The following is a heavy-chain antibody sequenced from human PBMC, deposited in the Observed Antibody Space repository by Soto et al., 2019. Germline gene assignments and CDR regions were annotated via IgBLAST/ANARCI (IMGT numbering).Heavy chain of an antibody. Sequence: GGSLRLSCAASGFTFSSYWMSWVRQAPGKGLEWVANIKQDVSEKYYVDSMKGRFTISRDNAKNSLYLQMNSLRAEDRAWYYCARDTYYGSGSYYKAGAFDIWGQGKMVTVSS. J-gene: IGHJ3*02. V-gene: IGHV3-7*01. D-gene: IGHD3-10*01. CDR3: ARDTYYGSGSYYKAGAFDI. CDR2: IKQDVSEK. CDR1: GFTFSSYW.